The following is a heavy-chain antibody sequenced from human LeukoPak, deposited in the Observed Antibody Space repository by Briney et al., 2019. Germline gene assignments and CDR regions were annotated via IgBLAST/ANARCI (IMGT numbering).Heavy chain of an antibody. CDR3: AKIATGDRLGY. CDR1: GYTFTSYY. J-gene: IGHJ4*02. D-gene: IGHD7-27*01. V-gene: IGHV1-46*01. Sequence: ASVKVSCKASGYTFTSYYMHWVRQAPGQGLEWMGIINPSGGSTSYAQKFQGRVTMTRDTSTSTAYMELSSLRSEDTAVYYCAKIATGDRLGYWGQGTLVTVSS. CDR2: INPSGGST.